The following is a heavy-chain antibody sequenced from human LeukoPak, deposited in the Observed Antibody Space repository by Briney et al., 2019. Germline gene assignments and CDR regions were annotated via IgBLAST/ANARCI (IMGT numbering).Heavy chain of an antibody. CDR3: AKTARVPYY. V-gene: IGHV4-59*08. Sequence: SETLSLTCTFSGDSITITYWSWFRQPPGKGLEYLGYIYYNGDTNYNPSLRGRLTLSLDMSKNQFSLKLTSVTAADTAVYFCAKTARVPYYWGQGILVTVSS. J-gene: IGHJ4*02. D-gene: IGHD3-16*01. CDR2: IYYNGDT. CDR1: GDSITITY.